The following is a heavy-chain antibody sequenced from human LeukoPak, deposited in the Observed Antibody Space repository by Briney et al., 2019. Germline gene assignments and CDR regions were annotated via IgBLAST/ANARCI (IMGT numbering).Heavy chain of an antibody. CDR1: GFTFSSYW. CDR2: INSDGSST. CDR3: AREVSGSYEFDY. D-gene: IGHD1-26*01. Sequence: GGSLRLSCAASGFTFSSYWMHWVRQAPGKGLVWVSRINSDGSSTSYADSVKGRFTISRDNAKNTLHLQMNSLRAEDTAVYYCAREVSGSYEFDYWGQGTLVTVSS. V-gene: IGHV3-74*01. J-gene: IGHJ4*02.